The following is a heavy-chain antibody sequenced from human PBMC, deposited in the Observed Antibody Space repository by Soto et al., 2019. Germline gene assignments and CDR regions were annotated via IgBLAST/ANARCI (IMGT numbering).Heavy chain of an antibody. CDR2: INAGNGNT. Sequence: QVQLVQSGAEEKKPGASVKVSCKASGYTFTSYAMHWVRQAPGQRLEWMGWINAGNGNTKYSQKFQGRVTITRDTSATTAYMELNSLRSEDTAVYYCARGGGGSYHINWGQGTLVTVSS. CDR3: ARGGGGSYHIN. D-gene: IGHD1-26*01. J-gene: IGHJ4*02. V-gene: IGHV1-3*05. CDR1: GYTFTSYA.